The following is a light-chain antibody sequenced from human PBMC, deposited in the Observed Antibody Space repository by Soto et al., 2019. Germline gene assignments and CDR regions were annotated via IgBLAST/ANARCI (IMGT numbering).Light chain of an antibody. CDR2: GAS. J-gene: IGKJ1*01. Sequence: EIVMTQSPPTLSVSPGESATLSCRASQSINSKLAWYQQKPGQAPRLLIYGASTRAAGIPARFSGSGFGTEFTLTINSLQSEDFAVYYCQQYYNWPPWTFGQGTKVEIK. CDR1: QSINSK. CDR3: QQYYNWPPWT. V-gene: IGKV3D-15*01.